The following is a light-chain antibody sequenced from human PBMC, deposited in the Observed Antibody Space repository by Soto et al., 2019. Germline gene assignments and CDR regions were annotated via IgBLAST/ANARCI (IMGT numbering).Light chain of an antibody. Sequence: QSALTQPASVSGAPGQSITISCTGTSSDVGGYNYVSWYQQHPGRAPKLMIYDVSNRPSGVSNRFSGSKSGNTASLTISGLQAEDEADYYCHSYTSSSTRLFGGGTKLTVL. J-gene: IGLJ2*01. CDR2: DVS. CDR1: SSDVGGYNY. V-gene: IGLV2-14*03. CDR3: HSYTSSSTRL.